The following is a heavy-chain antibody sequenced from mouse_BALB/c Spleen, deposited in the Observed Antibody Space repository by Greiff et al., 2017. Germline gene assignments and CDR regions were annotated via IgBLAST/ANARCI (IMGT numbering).Heavy chain of an antibody. J-gene: IGHJ3*01. D-gene: IGHD2-14*01. Sequence: VKVVESGPGLVAPSQSLSITCTVSGFSLTSYGVHWVRQPPGKGLEWLGVIWAGGSTNYNSALMSRLSISKDNSKSQVFLKMNSLQTDDTAMYYCARNYRYDAWFAYWGQGTLVTVSA. CDR3: ARNYRYDAWFAY. CDR1: GFSLTSYG. V-gene: IGHV2-9*02. CDR2: IWAGGST.